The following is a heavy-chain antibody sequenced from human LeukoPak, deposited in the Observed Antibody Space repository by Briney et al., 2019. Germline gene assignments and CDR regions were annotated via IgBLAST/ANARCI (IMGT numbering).Heavy chain of an antibody. CDR3: ARDLSQADSGDY. CDR1: AFIFSRNG. Sequence: GGSLRLSCAASAFIFSRNGMHWFRQAPGKGLEWVAFIRDDGSNKFYADSAKGRFTISRDNSNNTLYLQMNSLSSEDTAVYYCARDLSQADSGDYWGQGTLVTVSS. CDR2: IRDDGSNK. V-gene: IGHV3-30*02. J-gene: IGHJ4*02. D-gene: IGHD6-19*01.